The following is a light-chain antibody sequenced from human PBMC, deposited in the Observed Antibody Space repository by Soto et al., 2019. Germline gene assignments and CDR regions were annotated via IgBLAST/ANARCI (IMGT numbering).Light chain of an antibody. CDR3: QQYGTSPRT. CDR1: QSVTSNY. Sequence: EVVMTQSPATLSVSPGEGATLSCMASQSVTSNYLAWYQQKPGKAPRLLIHGASSRATGIPDRFSGSGSGTDFTLTISRLEPEDFAVYICQQYGTSPRTFGQGTRLEIK. CDR2: GAS. J-gene: IGKJ5*01. V-gene: IGKV3-20*01.